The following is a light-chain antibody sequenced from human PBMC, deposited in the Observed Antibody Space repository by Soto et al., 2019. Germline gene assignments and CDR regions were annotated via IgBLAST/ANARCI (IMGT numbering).Light chain of an antibody. CDR2: EVN. V-gene: IGLV2-23*02. CDR1: SSDIGSYNF. Sequence: QSVLTQPPCVSGSPGQSVAISCTGTSSDIGSYNFVSWYQQHPGKAPKLMISEVNKRPSGISNRFSGSKSGNTASLTISGLQAEDEADYYCCSFAGSGTGVFGTGTKVTVL. CDR3: CSFAGSGTGV. J-gene: IGLJ1*01.